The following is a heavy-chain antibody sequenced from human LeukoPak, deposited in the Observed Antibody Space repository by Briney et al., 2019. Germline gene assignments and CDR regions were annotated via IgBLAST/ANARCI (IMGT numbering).Heavy chain of an antibody. D-gene: IGHD3-10*01. J-gene: IGHJ3*02. Sequence: GGSLRLSCVASGFTFSRYGMHWVRQAPDKGLEWVALISSDGSNRIYADSVKGRFSISRDNSKNTLYLQVNSLRIEDTAVYYCAKDFRVAEELWFGELWNAFDIWGQGIRVAVSS. CDR3: AKDFRVAEELWFGELWNAFDI. V-gene: IGHV3-30*18. CDR1: GFTFSRYG. CDR2: ISSDGSNR.